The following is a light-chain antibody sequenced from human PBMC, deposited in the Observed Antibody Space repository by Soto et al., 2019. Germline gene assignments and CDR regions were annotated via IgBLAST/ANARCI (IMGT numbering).Light chain of an antibody. Sequence: DIQMTQSPSSLSASVGDRVTITCRASQGISNYLAWYQQKPGKVPKLLIYSASTLQSGVPSRFSGSGSGTDFILTISSLDHEGVAPYYCQHYNNAPYTFGQGTKLEIK. V-gene: IGKV1-27*01. CDR1: QGISNY. CDR2: SAS. J-gene: IGKJ2*01. CDR3: QHYNNAPYT.